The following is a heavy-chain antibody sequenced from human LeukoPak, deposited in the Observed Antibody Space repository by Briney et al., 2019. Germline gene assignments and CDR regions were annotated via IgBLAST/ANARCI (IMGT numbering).Heavy chain of an antibody. CDR1: GFTFSACE. V-gene: IGHV3-48*03. CDR2: ISRSGSTR. Sequence: PGGSLRLSCAISGFTFSACELTWVRQAPGKGLEWVSYISRSGSTRYYADSVKGRFTISTDNAKNSLYLQMNSLRAEDTAVYYCARVATMVRVPLDALDIWGQGTMVSVSS. D-gene: IGHD3-10*01. CDR3: ARVATMVRVPLDALDI. J-gene: IGHJ3*02.